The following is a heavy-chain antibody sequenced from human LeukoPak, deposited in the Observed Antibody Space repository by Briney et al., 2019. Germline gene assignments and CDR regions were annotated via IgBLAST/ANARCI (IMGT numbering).Heavy chain of an antibody. J-gene: IGHJ4*02. CDR3: AARRAYYFDY. V-gene: IGHV4-59*01. CDR2: IYYTGST. CDR1: VDSISNYY. Sequence: SETLSLTCTVSVDSISNYYWSWIRQPPGKGLEWIGYIYYTGSTNYNPSFKSRVTISVDTSKNQFSLKLSSVTAADTAAYYCAARRAYYFDYWGQGTLVTVSS.